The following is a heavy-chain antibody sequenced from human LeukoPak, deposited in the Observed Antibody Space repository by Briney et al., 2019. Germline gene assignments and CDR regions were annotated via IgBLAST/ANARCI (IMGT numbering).Heavy chain of an antibody. CDR2: IYYSGST. CDR3: AAYYDYVWGSYPIQY. J-gene: IGHJ4*02. V-gene: IGHV4-59*01. CDR1: GGSISSYY. Sequence: KPSETLSLTCTVSGGSISSYYWSWIRQPPGKGLEWIGYIYYSGSTNYNPSLKSRVTISVDTSKNQFSLKLSSVTAADMAVYYCAAYYDYVWGSYPIQYWGQGTLVTVSS. D-gene: IGHD3-16*02.